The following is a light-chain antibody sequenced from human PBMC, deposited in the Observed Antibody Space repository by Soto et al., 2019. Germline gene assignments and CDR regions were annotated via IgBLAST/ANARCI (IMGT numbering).Light chain of an antibody. CDR1: QSSSSW. CDR2: KAS. J-gene: IGKJ1*01. CDR3: QQANSWT. Sequence: DIQMTQSPSTLSASVGDIVTITCRASQSSSSWLAWYQQKPWKAPKLLIYKASSLESGVPSRFSGSGSGTEFTLTISSLQHDDFETYYCQQANSWTFGQGTKVEIK. V-gene: IGKV1-5*03.